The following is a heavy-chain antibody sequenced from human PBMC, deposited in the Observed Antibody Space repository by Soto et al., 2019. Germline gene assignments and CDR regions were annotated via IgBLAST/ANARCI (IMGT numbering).Heavy chain of an antibody. D-gene: IGHD2-2*01. CDR1: GYTFTSYY. V-gene: IGHV1-46*01. CDR2: INPSGGST. Sequence: QVQLVQSGAEVKKPGASVKVSCKASGYTFTSYYMHWVRQAPGQGLEWMGIINPSGGSTSYAQKFQGRVTMTRDTSTSTVYMELSSLRSEDTAVYYCARDGFGPVSDYCSSTSCYPEYGMDVWGQGTTVTVSS. CDR3: ARDGFGPVSDYCSSTSCYPEYGMDV. J-gene: IGHJ6*02.